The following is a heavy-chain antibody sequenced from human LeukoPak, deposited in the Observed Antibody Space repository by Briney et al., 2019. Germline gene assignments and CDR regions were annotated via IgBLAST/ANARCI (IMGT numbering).Heavy chain of an antibody. J-gene: IGHJ3*02. Sequence: PSETLSLTCTVSGGPINSSSYYWGWIRQPPGKGLEWIGSIYYSGSTYYNPSLKSRVTISVDTSKNQFSLELSSVTAADTAVYYCARGLYSSGWCLAFDIWGQGTMVTVSS. CDR1: GGPINSSSYY. V-gene: IGHV4-39*01. CDR3: ARGLYSSGWCLAFDI. CDR2: IYYSGST. D-gene: IGHD6-19*01.